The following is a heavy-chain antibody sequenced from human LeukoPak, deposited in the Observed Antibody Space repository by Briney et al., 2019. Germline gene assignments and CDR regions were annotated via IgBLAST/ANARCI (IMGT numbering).Heavy chain of an antibody. CDR2: T. V-gene: IGHV5-51*01. J-gene: IGHJ4*02. Sequence: TGYSPSFQGQVTISADKSISTAYLQWSSLKASDTAMYYCARLRSIAARGGFDYWGQGTLVTVSS. CDR3: ARLRSIAARGGFDY. D-gene: IGHD6-6*01.